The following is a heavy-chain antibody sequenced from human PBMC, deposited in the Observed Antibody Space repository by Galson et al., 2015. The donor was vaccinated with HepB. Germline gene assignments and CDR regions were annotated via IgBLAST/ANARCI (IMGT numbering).Heavy chain of an antibody. CDR3: AKVIVPAAKYYYYGMDV. CDR2: ISYDGSNK. Sequence: SLRLSCAASGFTFSSYGMHWVRQAPGKGLEWVAVISYDGSNKYYADSVKGRFTISRDNSKNTLYLQMNSLRAEDTAVYYCAKVIVPAAKYYYYGMDVWGQGTTVTVSS. D-gene: IGHD2-2*01. CDR1: GFTFSSYG. J-gene: IGHJ6*02. V-gene: IGHV3-30*18.